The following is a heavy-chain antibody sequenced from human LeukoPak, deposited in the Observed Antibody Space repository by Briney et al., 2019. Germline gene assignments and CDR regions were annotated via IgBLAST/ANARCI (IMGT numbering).Heavy chain of an antibody. J-gene: IGHJ5*02. CDR1: GGSISSGSYY. V-gene: IGHV4-61*01. D-gene: IGHD3-10*01. Sequence: SQTLSLTCTVSGGSISSGSYYWSWIRQPPGKGLEWIGYIYYSGSTNYNPSLKSRVTISVDTSKNQFSLKLSSVTAADTAVYYCARSGARQGWFDPWGQGTLVTVSS. CDR2: IYYSGST. CDR3: ARSGARQGWFDP.